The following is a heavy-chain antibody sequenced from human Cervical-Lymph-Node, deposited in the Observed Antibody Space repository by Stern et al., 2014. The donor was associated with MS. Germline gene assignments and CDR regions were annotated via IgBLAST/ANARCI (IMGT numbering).Heavy chain of an antibody. V-gene: IGHV4-59*01. Sequence: VQLVESGPGLVKPSETLSLTCTVSGGSISSYYWSWLRQPPGKGLEWIGYIYYSGSTNYNPSLKSRVTISVDTSKNQFSLKLSSVTAADTAVYFCARGYSSSWYWFDSWGQGTQVTVSS. CDR3: ARGYSSSWYWFDS. J-gene: IGHJ5*01. CDR2: IYYSGST. D-gene: IGHD6-13*01. CDR1: GGSISSYY.